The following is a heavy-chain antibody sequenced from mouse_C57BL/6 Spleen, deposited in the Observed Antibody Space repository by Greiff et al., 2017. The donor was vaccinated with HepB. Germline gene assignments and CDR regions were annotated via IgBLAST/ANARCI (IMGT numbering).Heavy chain of an antibody. CDR1: GYTFTDYE. V-gene: IGHV1-15*01. J-gene: IGHJ4*01. CDR2: IDPETGGT. CDR3: TKGGAMDY. Sequence: QVHVKQSGAELVRPGASVTLSCKASGYTFTDYEMHWVKQTPVHGLEWIGAIDPETGGTAYNQKFKGKAILTADQSSSTAYMELRSLTSEDSAVYYCTKGGAMDYWGQGTSVTVSS.